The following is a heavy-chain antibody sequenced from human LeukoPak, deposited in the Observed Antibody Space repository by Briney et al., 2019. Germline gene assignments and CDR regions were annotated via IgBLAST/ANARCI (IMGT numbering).Heavy chain of an antibody. D-gene: IGHD2-21*02. CDR1: GGTFSSYA. V-gene: IGHV1-69*05. CDR3: ARTQDVTFFYYYMDV. J-gene: IGHJ6*03. CDR2: IIPIFGTA. Sequence: ASVKVSCKASGGTFSSYAISWVRQAPGQGLEWMGGIIPIFGTANYAQKFQDRVTMTTDTSTSTAYMELRSLRSDDTAVYYCARTQDVTFFYYYMDVWGKGTTVTVSS.